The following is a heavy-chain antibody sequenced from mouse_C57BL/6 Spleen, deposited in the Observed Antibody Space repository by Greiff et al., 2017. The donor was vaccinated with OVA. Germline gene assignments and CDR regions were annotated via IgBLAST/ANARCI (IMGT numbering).Heavy chain of an antibody. Sequence: VQLQQSGAELVRPGASVKLSCTASGFNIKDDYMHWVKQRPEQGLEWIGWIDPENGATEYASKFQGKAIITADTTSNTAYLQLCSLTSEDTAVYYCTSITTVVARGYFDVWGTGTTVTVSS. CDR2: IDPENGAT. V-gene: IGHV14-4*01. D-gene: IGHD1-1*01. J-gene: IGHJ1*03. CDR3: TSITTVVARGYFDV. CDR1: GFNIKDDY.